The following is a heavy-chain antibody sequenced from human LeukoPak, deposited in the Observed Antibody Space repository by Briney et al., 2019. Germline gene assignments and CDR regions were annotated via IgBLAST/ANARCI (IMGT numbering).Heavy chain of an antibody. J-gene: IGHJ6*02. CDR3: ARGSNLAVAGGYYSYGMDF. CDR1: GYTFTSYG. Sequence: ASVKVSCKASGYTFTSYGISWVRQAPGQGLEWMGWISGYNDNTNYAQKLQGRVTMTTDTSTSTAYMELRSLRSDDTAVYYCARGSNLAVAGGYYSYGMDFWGQGTTVTVSS. CDR2: ISGYNDNT. V-gene: IGHV1-18*01. D-gene: IGHD6-19*01.